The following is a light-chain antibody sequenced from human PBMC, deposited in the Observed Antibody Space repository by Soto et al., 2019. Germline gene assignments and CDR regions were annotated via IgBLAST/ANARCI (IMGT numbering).Light chain of an antibody. V-gene: IGLV2-14*01. CDR2: DVN. CDR1: SSDVGGYNY. J-gene: IGLJ2*01. CDR3: SSYTSSSTSG. Sequence: QSVLTQPASVSGSPGQSITISCTGTSSDVGGYNYVSWYQQHPGKAPKLMIYDVNNRPSGVSNRFSGSKSGNTASLTISGLQAEDEADYYCSSYTSSSTSGFGGGTKLTVL.